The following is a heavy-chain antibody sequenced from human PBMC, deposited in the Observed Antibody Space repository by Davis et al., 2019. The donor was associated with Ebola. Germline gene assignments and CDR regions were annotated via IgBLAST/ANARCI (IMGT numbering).Heavy chain of an antibody. Sequence: AASVKVSCKASGYTFTSYDINWVRQATGQGLEWMGWMNPNSGNTSYAQKFQGRVTMTRNTSISTAYMELSSLRSEDTAVYYCARDIPGYGDYGYDFDYWGQGTLVTVSS. J-gene: IGHJ4*02. CDR3: ARDIPGYGDYGYDFDY. D-gene: IGHD4-17*01. V-gene: IGHV1-8*01. CDR1: GYTFTSYD. CDR2: MNPNSGNT.